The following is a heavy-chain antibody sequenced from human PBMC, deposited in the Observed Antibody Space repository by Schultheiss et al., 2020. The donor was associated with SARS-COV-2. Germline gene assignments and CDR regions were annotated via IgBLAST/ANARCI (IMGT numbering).Heavy chain of an antibody. CDR3: ARDAPRVNFDY. D-gene: IGHD3-3*01. CDR1: GFTFSSYA. CDR2: ISYDGSNK. J-gene: IGHJ4*02. V-gene: IGHV3-30-3*01. Sequence: GESLKISCAASGFTFSSYAMHWVRQAPGKGLEWVAVISYDGSNKYYADSVKGRFTISRDNSKNTLYLQMNSLRAEDTAVYYCARDAPRVNFDYWGQGTLVTVSS.